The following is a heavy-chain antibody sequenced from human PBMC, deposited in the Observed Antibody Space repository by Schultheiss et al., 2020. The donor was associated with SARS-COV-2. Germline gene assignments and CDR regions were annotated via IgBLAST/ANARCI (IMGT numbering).Heavy chain of an antibody. J-gene: IGHJ4*02. D-gene: IGHD5-24*01. V-gene: IGHV3-15*05. Sequence: GGSLRLSCAASGFTFSSYWMHWVRQAPGKGLEWVGRIKSKTDGGTTDYAAPVKGRFTISRDDSKNTLYLQMSSLRAEDTAVYYCARDSDPFLKREGYIFDHWGQGTLVTVSS. CDR3: ARDSDPFLKREGYIFDH. CDR2: IKSKTDGGTT. CDR1: GFTFSSYW.